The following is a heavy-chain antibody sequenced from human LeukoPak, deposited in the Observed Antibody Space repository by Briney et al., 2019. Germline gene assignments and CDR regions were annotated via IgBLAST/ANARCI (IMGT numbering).Heavy chain of an antibody. D-gene: IGHD6-6*01. CDR3: ARDASSIAARGSLDY. CDR2: ISYDGSNK. V-gene: IGHV3-30*01. Sequence: GGSLRLSCAASGFTFSSYAMHWVRQAPGKGLEWVAVISYDGSNKYYADSVKGRFTISRDNSKNTLYLQMNSLRAEDTAVYYCARDASSIAARGSLDYWGQGALVTVSS. CDR1: GFTFSSYA. J-gene: IGHJ4*02.